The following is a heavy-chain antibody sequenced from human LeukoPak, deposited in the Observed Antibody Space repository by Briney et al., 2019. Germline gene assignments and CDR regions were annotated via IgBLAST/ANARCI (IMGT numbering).Heavy chain of an antibody. V-gene: IGHV3-30*02. D-gene: IGHD4-17*01. CDR2: IRYDGSNK. CDR1: GFTFSSYG. Sequence: QPGGSLRLSCAASGFTFSSYGMHWVRQAPGKGLEWVAFIRYDGSNKYFADSVKGRFTISRDNSKNTLSLQMNSLRAEDTAMYYCAKHDYGDPVGNFDYWGQGTLVTVSS. J-gene: IGHJ4*02. CDR3: AKHDYGDPVGNFDY.